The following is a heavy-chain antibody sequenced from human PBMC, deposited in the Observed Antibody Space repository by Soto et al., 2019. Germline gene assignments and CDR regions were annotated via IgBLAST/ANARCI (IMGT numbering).Heavy chain of an antibody. CDR3: ARDRHPGIHNDPLAI. J-gene: IGHJ3*02. CDR2: INPSGGST. D-gene: IGHD1-1*01. CDR1: GYTFTSYY. Sequence: GASVKLSCKASGYTFTSYYMHWVRQAPGQGLEWMGIINPSGGSTSYAQKFQGRVTMTRDSSTSTVYMELSSLRSEDTAVYYCARDRHPGIHNDPLAIWAQGTMVTV. V-gene: IGHV1-46*01.